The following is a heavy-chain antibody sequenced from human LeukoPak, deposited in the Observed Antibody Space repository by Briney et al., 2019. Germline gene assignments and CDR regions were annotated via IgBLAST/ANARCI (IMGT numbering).Heavy chain of an antibody. Sequence: ASVKVSCKASGYTFTSYAMNWVRQAPGQGLEWMGWINTNTGNPTYAQGFTGRFVFSLDTSVSTAYLQISSLKAEDTAVYYCAGDVVVVAAAYYYYYGMDVWGQGTTVTVSS. J-gene: IGHJ6*02. CDR3: AGDVVVVAAAYYYYYGMDV. V-gene: IGHV7-4-1*02. D-gene: IGHD2-15*01. CDR2: INTNTGNP. CDR1: GYTFTSYA.